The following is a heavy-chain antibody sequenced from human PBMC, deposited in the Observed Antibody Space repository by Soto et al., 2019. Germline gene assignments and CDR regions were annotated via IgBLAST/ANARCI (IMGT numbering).Heavy chain of an antibody. D-gene: IGHD3-9*01. CDR1: GFTFSSYA. CDR3: AKDEPYYDILTGYYRGDAFDI. CDR2: ISGSGGST. J-gene: IGHJ3*02. V-gene: IGHV3-23*01. Sequence: GGSLRLSCAASGFTFSSYAMSWVRQAPGKGLEWVSAISGSGGSTYYADSVKGRFTISRDNSKNTPYLQMNSLRAEDTAVYYCAKDEPYYDILTGYYRGDAFDIWGQGTMVTVSS.